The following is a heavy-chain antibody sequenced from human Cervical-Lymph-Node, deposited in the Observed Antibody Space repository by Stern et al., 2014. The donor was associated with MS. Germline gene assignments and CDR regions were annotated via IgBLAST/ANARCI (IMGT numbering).Heavy chain of an antibody. CDR2: IIPMFGTT. J-gene: IGHJ3*02. V-gene: IGHV1-69*01. CDR3: ARRDYYDSSGYYGDAFDI. CDR1: GGTFSSYA. Sequence: QVQLVQSGAEVKKPGSSVKVSRKASGGTFSSYAITCVRQAPGRGLEWMGEIIPMFGTTKYAQKFQGRVTIIADGSTTTAYMELSSLRSEDTAVYYCARRDYYDSSGYYGDAFDIWGQGTMVTVSS. D-gene: IGHD3-22*01.